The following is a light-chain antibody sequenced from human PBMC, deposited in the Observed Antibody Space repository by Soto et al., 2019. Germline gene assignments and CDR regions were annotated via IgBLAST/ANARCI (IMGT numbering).Light chain of an antibody. V-gene: IGLV2-14*01. J-gene: IGLJ1*01. CDR1: SSDIGYYDY. CDR3: SSHSSSSAYYV. CDR2: EVN. Sequence: QSLLTHPASLSGSPGQSITISCTGTSSDIGYYDYVSWYQHHSGEAPKLIIYEVNNRPSGVSNRFSGSKSVNTASLTISGLQAEDEADYYCSSHSSSSAYYVFGTGTKVTVL.